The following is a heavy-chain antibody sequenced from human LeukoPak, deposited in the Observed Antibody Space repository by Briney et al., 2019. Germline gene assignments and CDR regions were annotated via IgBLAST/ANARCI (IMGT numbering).Heavy chain of an antibody. CDR1: GYTFTSYG. J-gene: IGHJ3*02. D-gene: IGHD3-9*01. CDR2: INPNSGGT. V-gene: IGHV1-2*02. CDR3: ARDVVILTGYYDAFDI. Sequence: GASVKVSCKASGYTFTSYGITWVRQAPGQGLEWMGWINPNSGGTNYAQKFQGRVTMTRDTSISTAYMELSRLRSDDTAVYYCARDVVILTGYYDAFDIWGQGTMVTVSS.